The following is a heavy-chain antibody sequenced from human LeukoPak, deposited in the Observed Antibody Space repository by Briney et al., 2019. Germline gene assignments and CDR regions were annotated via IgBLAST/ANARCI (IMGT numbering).Heavy chain of an antibody. Sequence: PGGSLRLSCAASGFTFDDYGMSWVRHAPGKGLEWVSGINWNGGSTGYADSVKGRFTISRDNAKDSLYLQMNSLRAEDTALYHCARVIAAAGDAFDIWGQGTMVTVSS. J-gene: IGHJ3*02. CDR3: ARVIAAAGDAFDI. V-gene: IGHV3-20*01. CDR2: INWNGGST. D-gene: IGHD6-13*01. CDR1: GFTFDDYG.